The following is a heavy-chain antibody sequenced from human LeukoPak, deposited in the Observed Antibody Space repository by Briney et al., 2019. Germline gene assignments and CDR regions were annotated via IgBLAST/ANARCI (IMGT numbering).Heavy chain of an antibody. CDR2: MYHSGGT. D-gene: IGHD3-10*01. CDR1: GYSISSGYY. Sequence: SETLSLTCAVSGYSISSGYYWGWLRQPPGKGLEWIGSMYHSGGTYYNPSLKSRVTISADTSKNQFSLKLSSVTAADTAMYYCARSGSYYYYMDVWGQGTTVTVSS. V-gene: IGHV4-38-2*01. CDR3: ARSGSYYYYMDV. J-gene: IGHJ6*03.